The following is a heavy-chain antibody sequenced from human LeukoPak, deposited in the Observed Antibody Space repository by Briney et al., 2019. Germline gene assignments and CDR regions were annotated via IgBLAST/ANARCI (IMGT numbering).Heavy chain of an antibody. Sequence: KTSETLSLTCTVSGYSISSGYYWGWIRQPPGKGLEWIGSIYHSGSTYYNPSLKSRVTISVDTSKNQFSLKLSSVTAADTAVYYCARVTISYYYYMDVWGKGTTVTVSS. D-gene: IGHD2-2*02. CDR3: ARVTISYYYYMDV. CDR2: IYHSGST. J-gene: IGHJ6*03. CDR1: GYSISSGYY. V-gene: IGHV4-38-2*02.